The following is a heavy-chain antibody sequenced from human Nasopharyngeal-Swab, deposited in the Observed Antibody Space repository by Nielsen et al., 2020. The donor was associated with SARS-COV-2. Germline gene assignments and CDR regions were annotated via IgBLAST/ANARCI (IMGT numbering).Heavy chain of an antibody. V-gene: IGHV1-3*01. CDR3: ARFVESSSWYGYYYGMDV. D-gene: IGHD6-13*01. CDR2: NNAGNGNT. Sequence: ASVKVSCKASGYTFTSYAMHWVRQAPGQRLEWMGWNNAGNGNTKYSQKFQGRVTITRDTSASTAYMELSSLRSEDTAVYYCARFVESSSWYGYYYGMDVWGQGTTVTVSS. J-gene: IGHJ6*02. CDR1: GYTFTSYA.